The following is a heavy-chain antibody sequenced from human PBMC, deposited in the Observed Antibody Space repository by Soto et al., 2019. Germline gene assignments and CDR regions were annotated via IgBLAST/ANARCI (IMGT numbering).Heavy chain of an antibody. Sequence: AAVKVSCKASGYTFTDYYIHWVRQAPGQGLEWVGWISPRSGNTNYAQSFQGRVTMTRDTSIDTAYMEVSSLTSDDTAVYYCAREFIRARDYWGQGTLVTVSS. CDR1: GYTFTDYY. CDR2: ISPRSGNT. CDR3: AREFIRARDY. D-gene: IGHD3-10*01. V-gene: IGHV1-2*02. J-gene: IGHJ4*02.